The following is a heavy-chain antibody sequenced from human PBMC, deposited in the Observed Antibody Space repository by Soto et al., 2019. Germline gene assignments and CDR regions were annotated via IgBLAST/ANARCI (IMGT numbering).Heavy chain of an antibody. V-gene: IGHV4-39*01. CDR1: GASIITDNYF. Sequence: ASETLSLTCTVSGASIITDNYFWVWIRQSPRRGLELIGSISYSGRTYDSPSLQSRVTISIDASKNQFSLKLTSVTTADTAVYYCARRRASDYGGNHHPYYFDRWGQGXLVTVYS. J-gene: IGHJ4*02. D-gene: IGHD4-17*01. CDR3: ARRRASDYGGNHHPYYFDR. CDR2: ISYSGRT.